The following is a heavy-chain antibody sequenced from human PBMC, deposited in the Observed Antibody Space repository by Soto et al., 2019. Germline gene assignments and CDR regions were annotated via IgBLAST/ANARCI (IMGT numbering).Heavy chain of an antibody. V-gene: IGHV4-34*01. CDR3: AYRGLHLWELSSEY. Sequence: QVQLQQWGAGLLKPSETLSLTCAVYGGSFSGYYWSWIRQPPGKGLEWIGEINHSGSTNYNPSLKSRVTISVDTSKNQFSLKLSSVTVADTAVYYCAYRGLHLWELSSEYWGQGTLVTVSS. J-gene: IGHJ4*02. CDR1: GGSFSGYY. D-gene: IGHD3-16*02. CDR2: INHSGST.